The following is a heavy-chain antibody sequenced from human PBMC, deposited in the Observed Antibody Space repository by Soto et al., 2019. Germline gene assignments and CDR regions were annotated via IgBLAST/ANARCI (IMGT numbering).Heavy chain of an antibody. J-gene: IGHJ6*02. CDR2: ISAYNGNT. V-gene: IGHV1-18*01. CDR3: ARDKRFLEWLLGDYYYYGIDV. Sequence: GASVKVSCKASGYTFTSYGISWVRQAPGQGLEWMGWISAYNGNTNYAQKLQGRVTMTTDTSTSTAYMELRSLRSDDTAVYYCARDKRFLEWLLGDYYYYGIDVWGQGTTDTVSS. CDR1: GYTFTSYG. D-gene: IGHD3-3*01.